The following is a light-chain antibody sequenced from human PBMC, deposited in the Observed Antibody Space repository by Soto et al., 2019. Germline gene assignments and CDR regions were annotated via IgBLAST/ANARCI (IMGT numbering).Light chain of an antibody. Sequence: QSALTQPPSVSGAPGQRVTISCTGSSSNIGAGYDVHWYQQLPGTAPKLLIYGNSNRPSGVPDRFSGSKSGTSASLAITGLQAEDEADYYCQSSDSSLNVFXTGTKVTVL. V-gene: IGLV1-40*01. CDR2: GNS. CDR3: QSSDSSLNV. CDR1: SSNIGAGYD. J-gene: IGLJ1*01.